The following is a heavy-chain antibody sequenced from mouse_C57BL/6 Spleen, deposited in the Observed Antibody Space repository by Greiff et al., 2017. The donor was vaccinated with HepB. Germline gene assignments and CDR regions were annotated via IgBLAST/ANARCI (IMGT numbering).Heavy chain of an antibody. CDR3: AKGDDGNYSSWFAY. D-gene: IGHD2-3*01. V-gene: IGHV1-39*01. CDR1: GYSFTDYN. CDR2: INPNYGTT. J-gene: IGHJ3*01. Sequence: VQLQQSGPELVKPGASVKISCKASGYSFTDYNMNWVKQSNGKSLEWIGVINPNYGTTSYNQKFKGKATLTVDQSSSTAYMQLNSLTSEDSAVYYGAKGDDGNYSSWFAYWGQGTLVTVSA.